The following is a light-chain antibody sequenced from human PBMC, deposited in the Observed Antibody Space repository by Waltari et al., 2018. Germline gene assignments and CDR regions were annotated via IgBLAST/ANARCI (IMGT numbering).Light chain of an antibody. V-gene: IGKV3-15*01. J-gene: IGKJ2*01. CDR3: QQYNNWPYT. Sequence: ERVMTQSPATLSVSPGERVTLSCRASQSVSSDLAWYQQKPGQVPRLLIYGVSTRATNIPARFSGSGSGTEFTLTISSMQSEDFAVYYCQQYNNWPYTFGQGTKLEIK. CDR1: QSVSSD. CDR2: GVS.